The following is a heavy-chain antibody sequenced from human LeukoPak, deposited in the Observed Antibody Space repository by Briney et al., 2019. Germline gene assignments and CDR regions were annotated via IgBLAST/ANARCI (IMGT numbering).Heavy chain of an antibody. V-gene: IGHV3-43*02. Sequence: GGSLRLSCAASGFTFDDYAMHWVRQAPGKGLEWVSLISGDGGSTYYADSVKGRFTISRGNSKNSLYLQMNSLRTEDTALYYCAKDKDYGDYLDYWGQGTLVTVSS. CDR2: ISGDGGST. CDR1: GFTFDDYA. CDR3: AKDKDYGDYLDY. D-gene: IGHD4-17*01. J-gene: IGHJ4*02.